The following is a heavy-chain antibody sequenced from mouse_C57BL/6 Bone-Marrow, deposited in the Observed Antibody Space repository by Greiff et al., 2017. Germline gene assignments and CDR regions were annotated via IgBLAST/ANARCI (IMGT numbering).Heavy chain of an antibody. V-gene: IGHV1-62-3*01. CDR2: IDPNSGGT. J-gene: IGHJ2*01. CDR1: GYTFTSYW. CDR3: TRYYYGSSSYYFDY. Sequence: QVQLQQSGAELVKPGASVKLSCKASGYTFTSYWMHWVKQRPGRGLEWIGRIDPNSGGTKYNEKFKSKATLTVDKPSSTAYMELSSLTNEDSAVYYGTRYYYGSSSYYFDYWGQGTTLTVSS. D-gene: IGHD1-1*01.